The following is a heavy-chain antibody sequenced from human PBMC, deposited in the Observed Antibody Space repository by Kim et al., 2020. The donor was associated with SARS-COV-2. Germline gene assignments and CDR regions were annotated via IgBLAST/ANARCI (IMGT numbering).Heavy chain of an antibody. CDR2: IYYSGST. CDR1: GGSISSGGYY. V-gene: IGHV4-31*03. D-gene: IGHD3-22*01. Sequence: SETLSLTCTVSGGSISSGGYYWSWIRQHPGKGLEWIGYIYYSGSTYYNPSLKSRVTISVDTSKNQFSLKLSSVTAADTAVYYCASVAHYYGSDYYYDFWGQGTLVTVSS. J-gene: IGHJ4*02. CDR3: ASVAHYYGSDYYYDF.